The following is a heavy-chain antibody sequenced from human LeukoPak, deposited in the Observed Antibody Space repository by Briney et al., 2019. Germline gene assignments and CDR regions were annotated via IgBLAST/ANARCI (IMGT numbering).Heavy chain of an antibody. CDR3: ARVERSSSWYNYYYYYYMDV. Sequence: ASVKVSCKASGYTFTSYGISWVRQAPGQGLEWMGWINPNSGGTNYAQKFQGRVTMTRDTSISTAYMELGRLRSDDTAVYYCARVERSSSWYNYYYYYYMDVWGKGTTVTVSS. D-gene: IGHD6-13*01. CDR1: GYTFTSYG. J-gene: IGHJ6*03. CDR2: INPNSGGT. V-gene: IGHV1-2*02.